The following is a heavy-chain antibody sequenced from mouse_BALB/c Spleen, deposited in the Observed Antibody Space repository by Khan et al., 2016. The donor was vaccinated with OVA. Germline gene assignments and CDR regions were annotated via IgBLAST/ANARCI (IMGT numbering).Heavy chain of an antibody. J-gene: IGHJ3*01. V-gene: IGHV5-6*01. CDR3: ASHFTGSFAY. D-gene: IGHD4-1*01. Sequence: EVELVESGGDLVKPGGSLKLSCAASGFTFSSYSMSWVRQTPDKRLEWVATISSGGDYTYYPDSVKGRFTISIDNATNTLYLQMSSLKSEDTAMYYCASHFTGSFAYWGQGTLVTVSA. CDR2: ISSGGDYT. CDR1: GFTFSSYS.